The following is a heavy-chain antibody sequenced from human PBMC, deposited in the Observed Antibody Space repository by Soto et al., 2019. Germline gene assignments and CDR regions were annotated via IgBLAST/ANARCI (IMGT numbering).Heavy chain of an antibody. CDR2: INPATGAA. V-gene: IGHV1-2*02. CDR3: ARGGGVGVAGSAAFDM. CDR1: GYPVTAYY. D-gene: IGHD3-3*01. J-gene: IGHJ3*02. Sequence: QLHLVQSGAVVKKPGASVTVSCSASGYPVTAYYMHWVRQAPGRGLEWMGGINPATGAAKYTQTFQGRVTMTRDTSTSTVFMELSGLTSXXXXXXYCARGGGVGVAGSAAFDMWGQGTLVTVSS.